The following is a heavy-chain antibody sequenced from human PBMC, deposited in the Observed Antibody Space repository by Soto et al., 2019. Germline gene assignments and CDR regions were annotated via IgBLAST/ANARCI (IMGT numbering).Heavy chain of an antibody. CDR3: ARDGALLWFGELRMYYFDY. J-gene: IGHJ4*02. D-gene: IGHD3-10*01. Sequence: QVQLVESGGGVVQPGRSLRLSCAASGFTFSSYAIHWVRQAPGKGLEWVAVISYDGSNKYYADSVKGRFTISRDNSKNTLYLQMNSLRAEDTAVYYCARDGALLWFGELRMYYFDYWGQGTLVTVSS. V-gene: IGHV3-30-3*01. CDR1: GFTFSSYA. CDR2: ISYDGSNK.